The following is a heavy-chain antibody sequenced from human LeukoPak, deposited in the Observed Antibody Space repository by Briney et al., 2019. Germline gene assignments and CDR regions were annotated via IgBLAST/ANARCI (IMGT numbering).Heavy chain of an antibody. CDR2: IYTSGST. V-gene: IGHV4-4*09. D-gene: IGHD2-2*01. CDR3: ARSSAVVRYYFDY. Sequence: PSETLSLTCTVSGGSISSYYWSWIRQPPGKGLEWIGYIYTSGSTNYNPSLKSRVTISVDTSKNQFSLKLSSVTAADTAVYYCARSSAVVRYYFDYWGQGTLVTVSS. CDR1: GGSISSYY. J-gene: IGHJ4*02.